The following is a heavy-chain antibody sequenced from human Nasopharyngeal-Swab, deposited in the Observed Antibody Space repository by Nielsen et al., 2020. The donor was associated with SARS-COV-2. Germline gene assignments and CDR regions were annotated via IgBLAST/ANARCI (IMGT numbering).Heavy chain of an antibody. Sequence: SETLSLTCAVSGGSFSDYNWSWIRQPPGKGLEWIGNIYHSGRTNYNPSLKSRLAISIDTSKNQFSLKLSSVTAADTAVYYCARGEITAYDAFDIWGQGTMVTVSS. CDR3: ARGEITAYDAFDI. CDR1: GGSFSDYN. CDR2: IYHSGRT. V-gene: IGHV4-34*01. J-gene: IGHJ3*02. D-gene: IGHD3-16*01.